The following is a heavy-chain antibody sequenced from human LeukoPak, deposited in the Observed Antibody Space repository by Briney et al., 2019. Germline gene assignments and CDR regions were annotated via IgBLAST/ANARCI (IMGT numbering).Heavy chain of an antibody. CDR1: GGSFSGYY. J-gene: IGHJ4*02. Sequence: SETLSLTCAVYGGSFSGYYWSWIRQPPGKGLEWIGSIYYTGNTYYNASLRSRVTISVDTSKNQFSLKLSSVTAADTAVYYCASGNDYGDYFDYWGQGTLVTVSS. V-gene: IGHV4-34*01. D-gene: IGHD4-17*01. CDR2: IYYTGNT. CDR3: ASGNDYGDYFDY.